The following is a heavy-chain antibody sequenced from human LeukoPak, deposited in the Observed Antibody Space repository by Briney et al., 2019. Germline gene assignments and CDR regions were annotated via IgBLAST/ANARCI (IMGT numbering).Heavy chain of an antibody. J-gene: IGHJ4*02. CDR2: IYYSGST. D-gene: IGHD3-22*01. CDR1: GGSINSYY. V-gene: IGHV4-59*08. Sequence: KASQTLSLTCSVSGGSINSYYWSWIRQPPGKELEWIGYIYYSGSTNYNPSLKSRVTISVDTSKNQFSLKLSSVTAADTAVYYCARHHYDSSGYPYWGQGTLVTVSS. CDR3: ARHHYDSSGYPY.